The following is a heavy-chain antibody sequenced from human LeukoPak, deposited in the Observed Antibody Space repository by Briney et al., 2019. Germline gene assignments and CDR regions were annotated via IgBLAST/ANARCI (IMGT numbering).Heavy chain of an antibody. Sequence: GGSRRLSCAASGFTFNSYAMTWVRQARGKGLEWVGRIKSKTDGGTTVYAAPVKGRFTISRDDSKNTLYLQMNSLKTEDTAVYYCTTDLYVWGSYRYVYYFDYWGQGTLVTVSS. J-gene: IGHJ4*02. CDR1: GFTFNSYA. D-gene: IGHD3-16*02. CDR3: TTDLYVWGSYRYVYYFDY. CDR2: IKSKTDGGTT. V-gene: IGHV3-15*01.